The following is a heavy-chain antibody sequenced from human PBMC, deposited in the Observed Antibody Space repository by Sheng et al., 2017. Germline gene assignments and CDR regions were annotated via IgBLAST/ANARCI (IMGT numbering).Heavy chain of an antibody. CDR2: ISYDGSNK. CDR3: AREDSSGYRYYYYGMDV. D-gene: IGHD3-22*01. J-gene: IGHJ6*02. Sequence: ESVGGVVQPGRSLRLSCAASGFTFSSYAMHWVRQAPGKGLEWVAVISYDGSNKYYADSVKGRFTISRDNSKNTLYLQMNSLRAEDTAVYYCAREDSSGYRYYYYGMDVWDQGP. CDR1: GFTFSSYA. V-gene: IGHV3-30*01.